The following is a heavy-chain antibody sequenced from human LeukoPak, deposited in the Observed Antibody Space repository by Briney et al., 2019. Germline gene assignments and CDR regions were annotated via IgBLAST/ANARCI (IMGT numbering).Heavy chain of an antibody. Sequence: GRSLRLSCAASGFTFDDYAMHWVRQAPGKGLEWVSGISWNSGSIGYADSVKGRFTISGDNAKNSLYLQMNSLRAEDTALYYCAKDYYYDSSGPNFDYWGQGTLVTVSS. CDR3: AKDYYYDSSGPNFDY. J-gene: IGHJ4*02. CDR2: ISWNSGSI. D-gene: IGHD3-22*01. V-gene: IGHV3-9*01. CDR1: GFTFDDYA.